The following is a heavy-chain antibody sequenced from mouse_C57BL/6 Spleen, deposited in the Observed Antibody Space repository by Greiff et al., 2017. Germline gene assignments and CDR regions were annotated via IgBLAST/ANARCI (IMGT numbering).Heavy chain of an antibody. CDR2: ISSGSSTI. V-gene: IGHV5-17*01. CDR1: GFTFSDYG. CDR3: ARPYYYGSSYDY. J-gene: IGHJ2*01. D-gene: IGHD1-1*01. Sequence: EVQLVESGGGLVKPGGSLKLSCAASGFTFSDYGMHWVRQAPEKGLEWVAYISSGSSTIYYADTVKGRFTISRDNAKNTLFLQMTSLRSEDTAKYYCARPYYYGSSYDYWGQGTTLTVSS.